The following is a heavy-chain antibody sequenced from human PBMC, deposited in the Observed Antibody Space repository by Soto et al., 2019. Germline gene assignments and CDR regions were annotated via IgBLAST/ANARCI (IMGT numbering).Heavy chain of an antibody. CDR3: ARGGGDIVVVVAQRAFDI. J-gene: IGHJ3*02. V-gene: IGHV4-30-2*01. CDR2: IYHSGST. D-gene: IGHD2-15*01. CDR1: GGSISSGGYS. Sequence: SETLSLTCAVSGGSISSGGYSWSWIRQPPGKGLEWIGYIYHSGSTYYNPSLKSRVTISVDRSKNQFSLKLSSVTAADTAVYYCARGGGDIVVVVAQRAFDIWDQGTMVTVSS.